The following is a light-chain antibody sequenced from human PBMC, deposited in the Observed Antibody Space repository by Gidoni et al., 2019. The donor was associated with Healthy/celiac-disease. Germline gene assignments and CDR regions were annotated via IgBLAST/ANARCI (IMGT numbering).Light chain of an antibody. CDR2: KAS. V-gene: IGKV1-5*03. CDR1: QSISSW. Sequence: DIQMTQSPSTLSASVGDRVTITCRVSQSISSWLAWYQQKPGKAPKLLIYKASSLESGVPSRFSGSGSGTEFTLTISSLQPDDFATYYCQQYNSYSITFGQXTRLEIK. CDR3: QQYNSYSIT. J-gene: IGKJ5*01.